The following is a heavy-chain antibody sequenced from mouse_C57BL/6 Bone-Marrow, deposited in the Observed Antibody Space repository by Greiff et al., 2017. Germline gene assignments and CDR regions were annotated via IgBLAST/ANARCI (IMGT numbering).Heavy chain of an antibody. Sequence: QVQLQQSGAELVMPGASVKLSCKASGYTFTSYWMHWVKQRPGQGLEWIGEIDPSDSYTNYNQKFKGKSTLTVDKSSSTAYMQLSSLTSEDSAVYYCARSGTGDYWGQGTSVTVSS. CDR2: IDPSDSYT. CDR1: GYTFTSYW. CDR3: ARSGTGDY. D-gene: IGHD2-14*01. V-gene: IGHV1-69*01. J-gene: IGHJ4*01.